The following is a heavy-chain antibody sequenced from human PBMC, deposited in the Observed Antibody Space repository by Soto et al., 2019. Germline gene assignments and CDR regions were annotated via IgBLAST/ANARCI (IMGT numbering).Heavy chain of an antibody. Sequence: GGSLRLSCAASGFTFSSYAMHWVRQAPGKWLEWVAVISYDGSNKYYADSVKGRFTISRDNSKNTLYLQMNSLRAEDTAVYYCARLIEGLTYYFDYWGQGTLVTVSS. D-gene: IGHD7-27*01. V-gene: IGHV3-30*04. CDR1: GFTFSSYA. CDR2: ISYDGSNK. J-gene: IGHJ4*02. CDR3: ARLIEGLTYYFDY.